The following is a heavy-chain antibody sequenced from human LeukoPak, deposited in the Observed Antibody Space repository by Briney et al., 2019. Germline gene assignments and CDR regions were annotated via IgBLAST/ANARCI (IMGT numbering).Heavy chain of an antibody. V-gene: IGHV3-21*01. Sequence: GGSLRLSYAASGFTFSSYSMNWVRQAPGKGLEWVSSISSSSSYIYYADSVKGRFTISRDNAKNSLYLQMNSLRAEDTAVYCCARDWREYTAMAVRDDYWGQGTLVTVSS. J-gene: IGHJ4*02. CDR1: GFTFSSYS. CDR3: ARDWREYTAMAVRDDY. CDR2: ISSSSSYI. D-gene: IGHD5-18*01.